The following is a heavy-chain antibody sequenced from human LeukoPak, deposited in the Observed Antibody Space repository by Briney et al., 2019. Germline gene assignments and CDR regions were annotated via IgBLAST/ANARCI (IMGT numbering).Heavy chain of an antibody. CDR3: VKDVTDGYNF. V-gene: IGHV3-64D*06. CDR1: GFTFNRFY. CDR2: ISSNGATT. D-gene: IGHD5-24*01. J-gene: IGHJ4*02. Sequence: PGGSLRLSCSASGFTFNRFYLHWVRQAPGKGLEFVSHISSNGATTYYADSVKGRFTISRDNSKNTLYLQMSSLRAEDTAVYYCVKDVTDGYNFWGQGTLVTVSS.